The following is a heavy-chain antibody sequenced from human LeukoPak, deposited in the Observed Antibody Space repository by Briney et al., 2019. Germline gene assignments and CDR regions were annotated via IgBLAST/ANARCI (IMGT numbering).Heavy chain of an antibody. J-gene: IGHJ6*03. D-gene: IGHD2-2*02. Sequence: ASVKVSCKTSRVTFNSNALSWVRQAPGQGLEWMGIINPSGGSTSYAQKFQGRVTMTRDMSTSTVYMELSSLGSEDTAVYYCARVAAEVVGVPGAIGFGWLRRDYYYMDVWGKGTTVTVSS. CDR2: INPSGGST. CDR3: ARVAAEVVGVPGAIGFGWLRRDYYYMDV. CDR1: RVTFNSNA. V-gene: IGHV1-46*02.